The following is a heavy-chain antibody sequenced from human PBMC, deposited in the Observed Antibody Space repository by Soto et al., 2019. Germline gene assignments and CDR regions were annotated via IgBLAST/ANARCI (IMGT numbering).Heavy chain of an antibody. D-gene: IGHD6-6*01. CDR3: ARRRLSSSNYYYYGMDV. V-gene: IGHV4-31*03. J-gene: IGHJ6*02. CDR2: IYYSGST. Sequence: SETLSLTCTVSGGSISSGGYYWSWIRQHPGKGLEWIGYIYYSGSTYYNPSLKSRVTISVDTSKNQFSLKLSSVTAADTAVYYCARRRLSSSNYYYYGMDVWGQGTTVTVSS. CDR1: GGSISSGGYY.